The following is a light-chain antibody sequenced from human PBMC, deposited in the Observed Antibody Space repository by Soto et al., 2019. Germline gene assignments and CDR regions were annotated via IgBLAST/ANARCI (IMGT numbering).Light chain of an antibody. V-gene: IGKV3-20*01. CDR2: GAS. CDR1: QSVSSSY. Sequence: EIVLTQSPGTLSLSPGERATLSCRASQSVSSSYLAWYQQKPGQAPRLLIYGASSRATGIPDRFSGSGSGTDFPLSISRLEPDDFAVYYCQQYGSSPPPFGPGTKVDIK. CDR3: QQYGSSPPP. J-gene: IGKJ3*01.